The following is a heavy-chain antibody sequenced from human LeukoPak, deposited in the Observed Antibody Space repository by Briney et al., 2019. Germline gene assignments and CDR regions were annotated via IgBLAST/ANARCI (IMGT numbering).Heavy chain of an antibody. CDR3: AMERWIQPWLFDYYYGMDV. CDR2: INPNSGGT. CDR1: GYTFTGYY. J-gene: IGHJ6*02. V-gene: IGHV1-2*02. Sequence: ASVKVSCKASGYTFTGYYMHWVRQAPGQGLEWMGWINPNSGGTNSAQKFQGRVTMTRDTSISTAYMELSRLRSDDTAVYYCAMERWIQPWLFDYYYGMDVWGQGTTVTVSS. D-gene: IGHD5-18*01.